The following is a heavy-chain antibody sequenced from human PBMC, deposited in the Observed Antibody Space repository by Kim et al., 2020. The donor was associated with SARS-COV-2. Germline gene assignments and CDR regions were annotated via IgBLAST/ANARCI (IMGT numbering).Heavy chain of an antibody. D-gene: IGHD2-15*01. V-gene: IGHV3-7*01. CDR3: LRGRPDCR. J-gene: IGHJ4*02. CDR1: GFTSSNYW. CDR2: INQGGSEK. Sequence: GGSLRLSCAASGFTSSNYWMHWVRRAPGKGLEWVANINQGGSEKYYVDSVKGRFTISRDNAKNSVFLQMNSLRAEDTAVYYCLRGRPDCRWGQGTLVIVSS.